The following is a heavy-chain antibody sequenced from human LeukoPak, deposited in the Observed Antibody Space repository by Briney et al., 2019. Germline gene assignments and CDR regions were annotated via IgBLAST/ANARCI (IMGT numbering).Heavy chain of an antibody. CDR3: AKGSGSYPGSGYGMDV. D-gene: IGHD1-26*01. CDR1: GFTFSSYA. Sequence: GGSLRLSCAASGFTFSSYAMSWVRQAPGKGLEWVSAISGSGGSTYYADSVKGRFTISRDNSKNTLYLQINSLRAEDTAVYYCAKGSGSYPGSGYGMDVWGQGTTVTVSS. CDR2: ISGSGGST. J-gene: IGHJ6*02. V-gene: IGHV3-23*01.